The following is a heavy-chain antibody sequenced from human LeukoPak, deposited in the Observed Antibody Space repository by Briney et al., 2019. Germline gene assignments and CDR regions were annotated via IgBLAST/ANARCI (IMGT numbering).Heavy chain of an antibody. J-gene: IGHJ4*02. Sequence: SETLSLTCAVYGESFSGYYWSWIRQPPGKGLGWIGEINHSGSTNYNPSLKSRVNISVDTSKNQFSLKLSSVTAADTAVYYCARGVAVSSSGWYNYWGQGTLVTVSS. CDR3: ARGVAVSSSGWYNY. D-gene: IGHD6-19*01. CDR1: GESFSGYY. CDR2: INHSGST. V-gene: IGHV4-34*01.